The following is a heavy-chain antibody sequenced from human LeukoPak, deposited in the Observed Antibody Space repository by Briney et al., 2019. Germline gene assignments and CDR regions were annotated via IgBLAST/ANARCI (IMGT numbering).Heavy chain of an antibody. CDR2: IFPGNSDT. D-gene: IGHD5-18*01. V-gene: IGHV5-51*01. Sequence: GEPLKISCEGSGYSFTSYWIGWARQMPGKGLEWMAIIFPGNSDTIYSPSFQGQVTISADKSINTAYLQWRGLKDSDTAMYYCVRHNNYALDYWGQGTLVTVSS. CDR1: GYSFTSYW. J-gene: IGHJ4*02. CDR3: VRHNNYALDY.